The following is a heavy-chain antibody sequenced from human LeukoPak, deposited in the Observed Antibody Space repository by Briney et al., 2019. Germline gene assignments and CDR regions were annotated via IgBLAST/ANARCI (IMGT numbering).Heavy chain of an antibody. V-gene: IGHV3-30-3*01. D-gene: IGHD2-15*01. J-gene: IGHJ4*02. Sequence: PGGSLPLSCSASGFTFSNYVMYWVRQAPGKGLEWVAVISYDGSNKYYADSVKGRFTISRDNPKNTLYLQKNSLRAEDTAVYYCARALWQLLLGCPIGYWGQGTLVTVSS. CDR3: ARALWQLLLGCPIGY. CDR1: GFTFSNYV. CDR2: ISYDGSNK.